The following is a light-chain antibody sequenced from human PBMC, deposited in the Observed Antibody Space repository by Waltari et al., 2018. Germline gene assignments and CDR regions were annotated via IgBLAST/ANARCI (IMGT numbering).Light chain of an antibody. CDR2: SNN. CDR1: SPNIGSNT. V-gene: IGLV1-44*01. Sequence: QSVLTQPPSAPGTPGQRVTISCSGSSPNIGSNTVNWYQQLPGTAPKLLNYSNNQRPSGVPDRIPGSKSGTSASLAISGLQSEDEADYYCAAWDDSLNGLVFGGGTKLTVL. CDR3: AAWDDSLNGLV. J-gene: IGLJ2*01.